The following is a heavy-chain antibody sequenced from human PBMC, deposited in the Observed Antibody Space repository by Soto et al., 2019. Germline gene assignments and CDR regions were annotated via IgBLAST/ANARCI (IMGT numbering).Heavy chain of an antibody. D-gene: IGHD4-17*01. CDR3: ARGGYGDPYHFDY. V-gene: IGHV4-31*03. CDR2: IFYSGGT. Sequence: PSETLSLTCTVSGGSISSGALYWSWIRQHPGKGLEWIGYIFYSGGTHYNPSLKSRLTISRDTSKNQFSLILNSVTAADTAAYYCARGGYGDPYHFDYWGQGTLVTVSS. CDR1: GGSISSGALY. J-gene: IGHJ4*02.